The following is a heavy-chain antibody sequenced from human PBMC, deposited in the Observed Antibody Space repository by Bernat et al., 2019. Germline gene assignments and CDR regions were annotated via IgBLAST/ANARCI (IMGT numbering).Heavy chain of an antibody. D-gene: IGHD3-16*01. CDR1: GFTFDDYG. J-gene: IGHJ3*02. CDR3: GGGGGGHEAVDI. Sequence: EVQLVESGGGVVRPGGSLRLSCAASGFTFDDYGMSWVRQAPGKGLEWVSGINWNGGSTGYADSVKGRFTISRDNAKNSLYRQMNSLRAEDTALYHCGGGGGGHEAVDIWGQGTMVTVSS. CDR2: INWNGGST. V-gene: IGHV3-20*01.